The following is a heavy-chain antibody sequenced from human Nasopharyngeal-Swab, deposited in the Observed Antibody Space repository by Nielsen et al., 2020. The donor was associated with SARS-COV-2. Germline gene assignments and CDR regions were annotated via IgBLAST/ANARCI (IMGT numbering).Heavy chain of an antibody. CDR1: GFTCSSYG. D-gene: IGHD6-13*01. Sequence: GGALRLSCAASGFTCSSYGMHWVRQAPGKGLEWVAVIWYDGSNKYYADSVRGRFTISRDSSKNTLYLQMNSLRAEDTAVYYCARDFGIAAAGSDVDYWGQGTLVTVSS. CDR2: IWYDGSNK. CDR3: ARDFGIAAAGSDVDY. J-gene: IGHJ4*02. V-gene: IGHV3-33*01.